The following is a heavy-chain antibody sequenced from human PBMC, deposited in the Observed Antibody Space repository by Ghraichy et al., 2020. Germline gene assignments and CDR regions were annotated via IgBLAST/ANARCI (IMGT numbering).Heavy chain of an antibody. CDR3: ARGGGGYYDSSGYFRY. CDR1: GGSISSGGYY. CDR2: IYYSGST. J-gene: IGHJ4*02. V-gene: IGHV4-31*03. Sequence: SETLSLTCTVSGGSISSGGYYWSWIRQHPGKGLEWIGYIYYSGSTYYNPSLKSRVTISVDTSKNQFSLKLSSVTAADTAVYYCARGGGGYYDSSGYFRYWGQGTLVTVSS. D-gene: IGHD3-22*01.